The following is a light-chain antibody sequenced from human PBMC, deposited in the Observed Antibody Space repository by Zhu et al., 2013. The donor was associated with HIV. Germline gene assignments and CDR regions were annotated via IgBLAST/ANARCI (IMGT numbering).Light chain of an antibody. CDR1: QDIRNH. J-gene: IGKJ2*02. Sequence: DIQMTQSPSILSASVGDRVTITCRASQDIRNHLGWYQQKPGKAPRRLIYLASTLQSGVPSRFSGSGSGTDFTLTISSLQPEDFATYYCLQSNSYPRTFGQGTRLEIK. CDR3: LQSNSYPRT. V-gene: IGKV1-17*01. CDR2: LAS.